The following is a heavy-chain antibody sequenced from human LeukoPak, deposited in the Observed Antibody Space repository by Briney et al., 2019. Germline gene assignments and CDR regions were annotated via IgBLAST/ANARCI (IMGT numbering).Heavy chain of an antibody. D-gene: IGHD5-18*01. Sequence: ASVKVSCKASGYTFTSYGISWVRQAPGHGLEWMGWISAYNGNTNYAQKLQGRVTMTTDTSTSTAYMELRSLRSDDTAVYYCARRGYSYGTDLLSYYYYMDVWGKGTTVTVSS. CDR2: ISAYNGNT. CDR3: ARRGYSYGTDLLSYYYYMDV. CDR1: GYTFTSYG. J-gene: IGHJ6*03. V-gene: IGHV1-18*01.